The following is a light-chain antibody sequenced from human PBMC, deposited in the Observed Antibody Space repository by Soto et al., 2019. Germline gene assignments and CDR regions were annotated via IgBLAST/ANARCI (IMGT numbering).Light chain of an antibody. CDR2: DAS. V-gene: IGKV3-11*01. J-gene: IGKJ1*01. CDR3: QQYNNWWT. Sequence: EVVLTRSPATLSLCPWDIATLSCRASQSVSSYFAWYQQKPGQAPRLLIYDASNRATGIPARFSGSGSGTEFTLTISSLQSEDFAVYYCQQYNNWWTFGQGTKVDIK. CDR1: QSVSSY.